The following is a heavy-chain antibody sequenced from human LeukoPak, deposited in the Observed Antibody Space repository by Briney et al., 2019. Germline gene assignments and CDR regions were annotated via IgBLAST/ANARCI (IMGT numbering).Heavy chain of an antibody. CDR1: GGTFSSYA. CDR2: IIPIFGTA. J-gene: IGHJ4*02. V-gene: IGHV1-69*01. CDR3: ARGRREEWELPIDY. D-gene: IGHD1-26*01. Sequence: ASVRVSCKASGGTFSSYAISWVRQAPGQGLEWMGGIIPIFGTANYAQKFRGRVTIPADESTSTAYMELSSLRSEDTAVYYCARGRREEWELPIDYWGQGTLVTVSS.